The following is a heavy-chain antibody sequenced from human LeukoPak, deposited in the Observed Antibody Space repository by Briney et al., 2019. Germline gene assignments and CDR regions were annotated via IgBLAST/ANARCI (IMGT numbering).Heavy chain of an antibody. D-gene: IGHD2-8*01. V-gene: IGHV3-9*01. CDR2: ISWNRGTK. J-gene: IGHJ6*02. Sequence: PGGSMRLSCAASGMTFDDYAMHWVRQAPGKGLEWVSGISWNRGTKGYADSVKGRFTISRDNAKNSLYLQMNSLRGEDAALYYCAVLHYYAMDVWGQGTTVTVSS. CDR1: GMTFDDYA. CDR3: AVLHYYAMDV.